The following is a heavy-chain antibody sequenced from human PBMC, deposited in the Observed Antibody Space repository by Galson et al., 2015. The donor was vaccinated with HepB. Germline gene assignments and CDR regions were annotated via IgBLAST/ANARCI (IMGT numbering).Heavy chain of an antibody. D-gene: IGHD3-22*01. CDR2: ISSRGDGT. V-gene: IGHV3-64D*06. Sequence: SLRLSCAASGFTFSVHFMHWVRQAPGKGLEYVAAISSRGDGTYYADSVKGRFIISRDNSQNTVYLQMTSLRPEDTAVYYCVKADSYFYDTSGYPRDSWGQGSLVTVSS. CDR1: GFTFSVHF. J-gene: IGHJ4*02. CDR3: VKADSYFYDTSGYPRDS.